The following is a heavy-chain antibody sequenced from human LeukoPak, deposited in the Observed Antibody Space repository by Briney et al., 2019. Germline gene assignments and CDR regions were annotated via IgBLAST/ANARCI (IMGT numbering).Heavy chain of an antibody. CDR3: ARRLSWLRGTYFYGMDV. V-gene: IGHV4-39*01. CDR1: GGSISSSSYY. J-gene: IGHJ6*02. Sequence: SETLSLTCTVSGGSISSSSYYWGWIRQPPGKGLEWIGSIYYSGSTSYNPSLKSRVTISVDTSKNQFSLKLSSVTAADTAVYYCARRLSWLRGTYFYGMDVWGQGTTVTVSS. D-gene: IGHD5-24*01. CDR2: IYYSGST.